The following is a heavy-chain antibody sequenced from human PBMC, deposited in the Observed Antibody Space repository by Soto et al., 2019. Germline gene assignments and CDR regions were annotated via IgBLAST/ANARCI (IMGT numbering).Heavy chain of an antibody. CDR3: TRTGNFDI. CDR2: IYPGDSDT. J-gene: IGHJ3*02. Sequence: GESLKTSCKGSGYTVGSYWIAWVRQMPGKGLEWMGIIYPGDSDTRYSPSFQGQVTISADKSISTAYLQWSSLKASDTAIYYCTRTGNFDIWGQGTTVTVSS. CDR1: GYTVGSYW. V-gene: IGHV5-51*01. D-gene: IGHD2-2*01.